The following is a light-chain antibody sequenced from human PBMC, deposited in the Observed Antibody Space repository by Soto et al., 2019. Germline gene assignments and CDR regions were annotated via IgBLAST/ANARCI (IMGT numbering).Light chain of an antibody. V-gene: IGLV2-14*01. CDR1: SSDIASFNY. CDR2: QVT. CDR3: NSYSSSTFYV. Sequence: QSVLAQPASLSGSPGQSITISCTGSSSDIASFNYVSWYQQYPGKAPKLLIYQVTSRASGVSHRFSGSKFGDTASLTISGLQPEDEAEYYCNSYSSSTFYVFGTGTKVTVL. J-gene: IGLJ1*01.